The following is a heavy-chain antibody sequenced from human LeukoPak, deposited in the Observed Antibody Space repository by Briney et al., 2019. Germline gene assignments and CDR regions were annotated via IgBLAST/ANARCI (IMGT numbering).Heavy chain of an antibody. CDR2: ISSRGGPI. V-gene: IGHV3-48*03. J-gene: IGHJ4*02. Sequence: GGSLRLSCAASGFAFSSYEMNWVRQAPGKGLEWVSYISSRGGPIYYAGSVKGRFTISRDNSKNSLYLQMNSLRAEDTAVYYCASPPYYYDSSGYSRHWGQGTLVTVSS. D-gene: IGHD3-22*01. CDR3: ASPPYYYDSSGYSRH. CDR1: GFAFSSYE.